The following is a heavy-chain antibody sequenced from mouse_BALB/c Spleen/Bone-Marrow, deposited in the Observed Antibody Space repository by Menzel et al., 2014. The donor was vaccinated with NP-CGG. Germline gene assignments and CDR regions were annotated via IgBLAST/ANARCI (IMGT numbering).Heavy chain of an antibody. D-gene: IGHD2-3*01. J-gene: IGHJ3*01. CDR3: VRLGYFGGFVL. V-gene: IGHV4-1*02. CDR1: GFDFSRYW. Sequence: EVHLQQSGGGLVQPGGSLKLSCAASGFDFSRYWMRWVRQAPGQGLEWIGDINPDSSTINYKQSLKDKFIISRHNAKNTLFLQMSKVRSEDTALYYCVRLGYFGGFVLWGKGTRVTVSA. CDR2: INPDSSTI.